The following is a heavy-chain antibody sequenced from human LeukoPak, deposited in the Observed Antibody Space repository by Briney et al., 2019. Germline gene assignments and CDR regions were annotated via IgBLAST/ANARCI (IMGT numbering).Heavy chain of an antibody. CDR1: GGSISSSSYY. Sequence: SETLSLTCTVSGGSISSSSYYWGWIRQPPGKGLEWIGSIYYSGSTYYNPSLKSRVTISLDTSKNQSSLRLSSLTAADTAVYYCARDRLSLGAFDIWGQGTMVTVSS. CDR3: ARDRLSLGAFDI. CDR2: IYYSGST. J-gene: IGHJ3*02. V-gene: IGHV4-39*07. D-gene: IGHD7-27*01.